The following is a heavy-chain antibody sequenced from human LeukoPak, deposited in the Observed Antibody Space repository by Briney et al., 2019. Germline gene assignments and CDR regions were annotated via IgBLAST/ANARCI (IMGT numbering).Heavy chain of an antibody. V-gene: IGHV1-18*01. CDR2: ISAYNGNT. CDR1: GYTFTSYG. J-gene: IGHJ3*02. Sequence: AASVKVSCKASGYTFTSYGISWVRQAPGQGLEWMGWISAYNGNTNYAQKLQGRVTMTTDTSTSTAYMELRSLRSEDTAVYYCARVMIWLQSYGDAFDIWGQGTMVTVSS. D-gene: IGHD5-24*01. CDR3: ARVMIWLQSYGDAFDI.